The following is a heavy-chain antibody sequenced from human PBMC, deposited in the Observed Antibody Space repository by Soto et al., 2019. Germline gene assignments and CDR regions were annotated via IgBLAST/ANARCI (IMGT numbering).Heavy chain of an antibody. CDR2: IIGNSGTT. CDR3: AKGSTYSFYFDH. D-gene: IGHD5-18*01. Sequence: LRLSCVASGFSFSSYDMSWVRQAPGKGMGWVSFIIGNSGTTYYADSVKGRFTISRDNSKNTLYLQMSRLGAEDTAAYYCAKGSTYSFYFDHWGQGTLVTVAS. V-gene: IGHV3-23*01. CDR1: GFSFSSYD. J-gene: IGHJ4*01.